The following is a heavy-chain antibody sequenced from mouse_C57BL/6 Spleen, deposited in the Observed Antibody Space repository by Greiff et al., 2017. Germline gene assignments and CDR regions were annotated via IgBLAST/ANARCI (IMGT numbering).Heavy chain of an antibody. CDR1: GYTFTNYW. Sequence: QVHVKQSGAELVRPGTSVKMSCKASGYTFTNYWIGWAKQRPGHGLEWIGDIYPGGGYTNYNEKFKGKATLTADKSSSTAYMQFSSLTSEDSAIYYCARGGGIFTTVVADYYAMDYWGQGTSVTVSS. CDR3: ARGGGIFTTVVADYYAMDY. D-gene: IGHD1-1*01. CDR2: IYPGGGYT. J-gene: IGHJ4*01. V-gene: IGHV1-63*01.